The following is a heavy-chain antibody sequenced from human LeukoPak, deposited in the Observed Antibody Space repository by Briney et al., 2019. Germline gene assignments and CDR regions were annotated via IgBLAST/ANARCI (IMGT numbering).Heavy chain of an antibody. CDR3: ASGYITMVRGVSSYNWFDP. CDR2: IIPIFGTA. CDR1: GGTFSSYA. J-gene: IGHJ5*02. V-gene: IGHV1-69*13. Sequence: VASVKVSCKASGGTFSSYAISWVRQAPGQGLEWMGGIIPIFGTANYAQKFQGRVTITADESTSTAYMELSSLRSEDTAVYYCASGYITMVRGVSSYNWFDPWGQGTLVTVSS. D-gene: IGHD3-10*01.